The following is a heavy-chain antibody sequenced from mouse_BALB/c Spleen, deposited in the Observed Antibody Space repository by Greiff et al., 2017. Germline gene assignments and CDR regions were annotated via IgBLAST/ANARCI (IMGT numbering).Heavy chain of an antibody. CDR2: ISYSGST. Sequence: DVQLQESGPGLVKPSQSLSLTCTVTGYSITSDYAWNWIRQFPGNKLEWMGYISYSGSTSYNPSLKSRISITRDTSKNQFFLQLNSVTTEDTATYYCAREGGNTWFAYWGQGTLVTVSA. V-gene: IGHV3-2*02. CDR1: GYSITSDYA. D-gene: IGHD2-1*01. J-gene: IGHJ3*01. CDR3: AREGGNTWFAY.